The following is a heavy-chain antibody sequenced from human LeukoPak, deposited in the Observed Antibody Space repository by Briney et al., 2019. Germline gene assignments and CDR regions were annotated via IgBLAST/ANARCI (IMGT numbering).Heavy chain of an antibody. CDR1: GFTFSNYG. D-gene: IGHD1-26*01. V-gene: IGHV3-30*18. CDR2: ISYDGSNK. Sequence: PAGRSLRLSCAASGFTFSNYGVHWVRQTPGKGLEWVAVISYDGSNKYYADSVKGRFTISRDNSRNTLYLQMNSLRAEDTAVYYCAKDMRSGSYYEQGCFDLWGRGTLVTVSS. CDR3: AKDMRSGSYYEQGCFDL. J-gene: IGHJ2*01.